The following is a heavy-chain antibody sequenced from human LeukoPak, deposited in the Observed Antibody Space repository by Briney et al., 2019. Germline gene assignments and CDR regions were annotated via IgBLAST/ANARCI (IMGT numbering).Heavy chain of an antibody. CDR2: IYSGGST. Sequence: GGSLRLSCAASGFTVSSNYMSWVRQAPGKGLEWISVIYSGGSTYYADSVKGRFTISRDNSKNTLYLQMNSLRAEDTAVYYCAREHYGSGSYYGGIDYWGQGTLVTVSS. D-gene: IGHD3-10*01. CDR3: AREHYGSGSYYGGIDY. J-gene: IGHJ4*02. CDR1: GFTVSSNY. V-gene: IGHV3-66*01.